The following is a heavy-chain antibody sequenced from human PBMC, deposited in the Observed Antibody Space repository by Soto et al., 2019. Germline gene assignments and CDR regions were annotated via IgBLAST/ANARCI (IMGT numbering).Heavy chain of an antibody. J-gene: IGHJ4*02. CDR2: MNRDGSEK. Sequence: EVQLVESGGGLVQPGGSLRLSCAASGFTFSSYWMTWARQAPGKGLEWVASMNRDGSEKRYVDSVEGRFTISRDNAKNSLFLQMNSLSPDDTAVYYCGRDAGRRFDYWGQGSLLTVSS. CDR1: GFTFSSYW. D-gene: IGHD6-13*01. V-gene: IGHV3-7*01. CDR3: GRDAGRRFDY.